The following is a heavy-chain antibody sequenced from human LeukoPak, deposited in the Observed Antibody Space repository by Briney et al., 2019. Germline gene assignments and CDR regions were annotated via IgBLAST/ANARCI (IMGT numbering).Heavy chain of an antibody. Sequence: GSLRLSCAASGFTFGSYAMSWVRQAPGKGLEWVSAISGSGGSTYYADSVKGRFTISRDNSKNTLYLQMNSLRAEDTAVYYCAKDQSGDPYYFDYWGQGTLVTVSS. J-gene: IGHJ4*02. V-gene: IGHV3-23*01. D-gene: IGHD2-21*02. CDR1: GFTFGSYA. CDR3: AKDQSGDPYYFDY. CDR2: ISGSGGST.